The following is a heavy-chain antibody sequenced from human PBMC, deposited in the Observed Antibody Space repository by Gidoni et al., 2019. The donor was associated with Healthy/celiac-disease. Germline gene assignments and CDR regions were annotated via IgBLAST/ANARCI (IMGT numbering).Heavy chain of an antibody. J-gene: IGHJ3*02. Sequence: QVQLVQSGAEVKKPGSSVKVSCKASGGTISSYANSWVRQAPGQGLVWMGGIIPIFCTANYAQKFQGRVTITADESTSTAYMELSSLRSEDTAVYYCAKNPYEYDFWSGYYFNSAFDIWGQGTMVTVSS. V-gene: IGHV1-69*01. CDR2: IIPIFCTA. CDR1: GGTISSYA. CDR3: AKNPYEYDFWSGYYFNSAFDI. D-gene: IGHD3-3*01.